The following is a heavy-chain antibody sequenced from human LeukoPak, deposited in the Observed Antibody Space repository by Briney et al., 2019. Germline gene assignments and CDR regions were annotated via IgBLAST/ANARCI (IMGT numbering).Heavy chain of an antibody. CDR3: ATRGIVVVPSAKRRAEYFQH. J-gene: IGHJ1*01. V-gene: IGHV3-23*01. D-gene: IGHD2-2*01. CDR2: ISGSGGST. Sequence: GGSLRLSCAASGFTFNNYYMSWVRQAPGKGLEWVSAISGSGGSTYYADSVKGRFTISRDNSKNTLYLQMNSLRAEDTAVYYCATRGIVVVPSAKRRAEYFQHWGQGTLVTVSS. CDR1: GFTFNNYY.